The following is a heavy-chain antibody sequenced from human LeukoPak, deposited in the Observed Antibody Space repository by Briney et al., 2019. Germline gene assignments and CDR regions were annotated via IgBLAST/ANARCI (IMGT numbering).Heavy chain of an antibody. CDR2: IESDASNT. D-gene: IGHD1-26*01. V-gene: IGHV3-74*01. CDR1: GFAFGSHW. J-gene: IGHJ4*02. CDR3: TRDGSGSRIPFDY. Sequence: PGGSLRLSCAASGFAFGSHWMHWVRQAPGKVLVWFARIESDASNTRYADSVKVRFTISRDNANKTLYLQMNSLRAEDTAVYYCTRDGSGSRIPFDYWGQGTLVTVSS.